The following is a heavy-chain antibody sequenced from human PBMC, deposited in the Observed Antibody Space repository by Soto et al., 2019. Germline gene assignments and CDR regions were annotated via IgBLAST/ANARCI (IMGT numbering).Heavy chain of an antibody. V-gene: IGHV3-21*01. J-gene: IGHJ4*02. CDR1: GFTFNTYS. D-gene: IGHD6-19*01. Sequence: PGGSLRLSCAASGFTFNTYSMNWVRQAPGKGLEWISSISSSSSYIFYKDSVKGRFTISRDNAKNSLYLQMNSLRAEDTAVYFCARALLSPIYSSCHFDHWGQGVLVTVSS. CDR3: ARALLSPIYSSCHFDH. CDR2: ISSSSSYI.